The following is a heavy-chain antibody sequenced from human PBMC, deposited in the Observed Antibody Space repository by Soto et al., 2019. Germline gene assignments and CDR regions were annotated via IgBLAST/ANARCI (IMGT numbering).Heavy chain of an antibody. J-gene: IGHJ4*02. Sequence: SETLSLTCAVYGGSFSGYYWSWIRQPPGKGLEWIGEINHSGSTNYNPSLKSRDTISVDTSKNQFSLKLSSVTAADTAVYYCARSGSSWSLDYWGQGTLVTVS. V-gene: IGHV4-34*01. CDR2: INHSGST. CDR1: GGSFSGYY. CDR3: ARSGSSWSLDY. D-gene: IGHD6-13*01.